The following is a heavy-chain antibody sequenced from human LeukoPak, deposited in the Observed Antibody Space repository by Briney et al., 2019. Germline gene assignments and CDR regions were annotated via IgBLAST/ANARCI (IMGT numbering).Heavy chain of an antibody. J-gene: IGHJ3*02. D-gene: IGHD3-10*01. Sequence: PGGSLRLSCAASGFTVSSNYMSWVRQAPGKGLEWVSAISGSGGSTYYADSVKGRFTISRDNSKNTLYLQMNSLRAEDTAVYYCAGGKWFGEFQEKDAFDIWGQGTMVTVSS. CDR3: AGGKWFGEFQEKDAFDI. CDR2: ISGSGGST. V-gene: IGHV3-53*05. CDR1: GFTVSSNY.